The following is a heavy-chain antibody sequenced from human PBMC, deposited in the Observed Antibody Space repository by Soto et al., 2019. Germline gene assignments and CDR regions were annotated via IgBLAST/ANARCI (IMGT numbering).Heavy chain of an antibody. J-gene: IGHJ4*02. CDR2: ISESGST. Sequence: QVQLQQWGAGLVKPSETLSLSCAVYGQSFSGHSWAWIRQPPGKGLEWIGEISESGSTYYNPSLTSRVTISTDTSKNQFSLKLNSVTAADTAAYFCARGSGIVALPGELEDVNYDFWGQGTLVNVFS. CDR3: ARGSGIVALPGELEDVNYDF. D-gene: IGHD1-1*01. V-gene: IGHV4-34*01. CDR1: GQSFSGHS.